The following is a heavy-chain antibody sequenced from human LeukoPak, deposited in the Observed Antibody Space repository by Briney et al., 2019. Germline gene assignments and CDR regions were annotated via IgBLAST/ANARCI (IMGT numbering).Heavy chain of an antibody. J-gene: IGHJ4*02. CDR3: VKDRWVDY. Sequence: GGSLRLSCSVSGXTFSAYAMHWVRQAPGRGLQYVSSISSNGVKTYYADSVKGRFIISRDNSKNTLYLQMSSLRLEDTAVYYCVKDRWVDYWGQGVLVTVSS. V-gene: IGHV3-64D*09. CDR1: GXTFSAYA. D-gene: IGHD5-24*01. CDR2: ISSNGVKT.